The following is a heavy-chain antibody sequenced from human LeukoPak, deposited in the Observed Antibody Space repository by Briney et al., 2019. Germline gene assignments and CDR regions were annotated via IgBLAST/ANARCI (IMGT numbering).Heavy chain of an antibody. CDR1: GFTFSSHW. D-gene: IGHD3-10*01. CDR3: ARGHVPGSTRHWDF. V-gene: IGHV3-74*01. CDR2: IRGDESEI. Sequence: GGSLRLSCEASGFTFSSHWMHWVRQVPGKGLVWVARIRGDESEIDYADSVKGRFTISRDNAKNTLYLQMNGLRVEDTAVYFCARGHVPGSTRHWDFWGQGTLVTVSS. J-gene: IGHJ4*02.